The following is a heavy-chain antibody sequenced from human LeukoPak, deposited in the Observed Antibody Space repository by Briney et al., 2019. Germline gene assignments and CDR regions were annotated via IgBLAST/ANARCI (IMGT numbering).Heavy chain of an antibody. V-gene: IGHV4-59*12. CDR1: GGSISSYY. Sequence: SETLSLTCTVSGGSISSYYWSWIRQPPGKGLEWIGYIYHSGSTYYNPSLKSRVTISVDRSKNQFSLKLSSVTAADTAVYYCAREVIGVWYFDLWGRGTLVTVSS. CDR3: AREVIGVWYFDL. D-gene: IGHD3-22*01. CDR2: IYHSGST. J-gene: IGHJ2*01.